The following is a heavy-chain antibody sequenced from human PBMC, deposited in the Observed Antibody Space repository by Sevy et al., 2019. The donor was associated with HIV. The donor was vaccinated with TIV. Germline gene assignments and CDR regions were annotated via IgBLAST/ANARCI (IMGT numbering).Heavy chain of an antibody. CDR2: IGISGSAM. V-gene: IGHV3-11*01. CDR3: ARSPEYYYDSSGFFLFDY. D-gene: IGHD3-22*01. CDR1: GFTFSDYY. Sequence: GGSLRLSCVASGFTFSDYYMSWIRQAPGKGLEWLSYIGISGSAMYYADSVKGRFTISRDNTRNSPFLQMNSLRADDTAVYYCARSPEYYYDSSGFFLFDYWGQGTLVTVSS. J-gene: IGHJ4*02.